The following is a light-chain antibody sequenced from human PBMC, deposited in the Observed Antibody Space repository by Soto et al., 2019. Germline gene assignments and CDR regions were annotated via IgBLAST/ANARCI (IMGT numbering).Light chain of an antibody. CDR2: DVD. J-gene: IGLJ2*01. Sequence: QSALTQPRSVSGSPGQSVAISCTGISNYIGPYNYVSWYQQHPGKAPKLIIYDVDKRPSGVPYRFSGSKSGDTASLTISGLQPDDEADYYCCSYADTYVELGGATKLTVL. V-gene: IGLV2-11*01. CDR3: CSYADTYVE. CDR1: SNYIGPYNY.